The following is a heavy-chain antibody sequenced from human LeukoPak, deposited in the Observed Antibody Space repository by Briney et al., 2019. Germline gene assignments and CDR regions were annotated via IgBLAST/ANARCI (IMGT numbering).Heavy chain of an antibody. Sequence: SETLSLTCTVSGGSISRYYWSWIRQPAGKGLEWIGRIYTSGSTNYNPSLKSRVTISVDKSKNQFSLKLSSVTAADTAVYYCARAGNNWNDCLFDYWGQGTLVTVSS. V-gene: IGHV4-4*07. CDR3: ARAGNNWNDCLFDY. J-gene: IGHJ4*02. CDR1: GGSISRYY. D-gene: IGHD1-1*01. CDR2: IYTSGST.